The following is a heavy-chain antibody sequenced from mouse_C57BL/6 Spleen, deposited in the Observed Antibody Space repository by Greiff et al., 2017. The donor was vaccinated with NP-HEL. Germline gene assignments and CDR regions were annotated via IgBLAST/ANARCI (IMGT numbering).Heavy chain of an antibody. Sequence: EVQLQQSGAELVRPGASVKLSCTASGFNIKDDYMHWVKQRPEQGLEWIGWIDPENGDTEYASKFQGKATITADTSSNTAYLQLSSLTSEDTAVYYCTTNYYGSREGFDYWGQCTTLTVSS. CDR1: GFNIKDDY. CDR3: TTNYYGSREGFDY. V-gene: IGHV14-4*01. J-gene: IGHJ2*01. CDR2: IDPENGDT. D-gene: IGHD1-1*01.